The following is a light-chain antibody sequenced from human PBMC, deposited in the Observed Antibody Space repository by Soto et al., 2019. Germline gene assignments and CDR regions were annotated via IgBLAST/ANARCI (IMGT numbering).Light chain of an antibody. CDR3: KSYAGSNTYV. CDR1: KNDIGVYDF. V-gene: IGLV2-8*01. CDR2: EVV. Sequence: QSALTQPAAAAGVPRQSVTLSCTGNKNDIGVYDFVSWYQHHPGKAPRLIIYEVVQRPSGVPDRFSGSKSGNTASLTVSGLQAADEADYFCKSYAGSNTYVFGSGTKVTVL. J-gene: IGLJ1*01.